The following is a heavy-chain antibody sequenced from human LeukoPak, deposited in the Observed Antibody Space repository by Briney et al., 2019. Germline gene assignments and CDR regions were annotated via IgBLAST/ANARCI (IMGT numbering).Heavy chain of an antibody. CDR3: ARESRGYRYGCFYYYDMDV. J-gene: IGHJ6*02. D-gene: IGHD5-18*01. CDR1: GYTFTCYG. CDR2: ISTHNGNI. Sequence: GASVKVSCKASGYTFTCYGINWVRPAPGQSLEWIGWISTHNGNINYAEKCKGRVTMTTDTSTSTAYMELRSLRSDDTAVYYCARESRGYRYGCFYYYDMDVWGQGTTVTVSS. V-gene: IGHV1-18*01.